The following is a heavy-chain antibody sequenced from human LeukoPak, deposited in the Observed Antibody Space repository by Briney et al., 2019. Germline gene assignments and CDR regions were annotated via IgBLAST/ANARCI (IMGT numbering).Heavy chain of an antibody. V-gene: IGHV3-74*01. CDR1: GFTFSNYW. CDR3: ARAPHYSNYGPYYYGMDV. Sequence: GGSLRLSCAASGFTFSNYWIHWVRQTPGKGLEWVSHIDRDGSITSYADSAKGRFTISRDNANNTLYLQMNSLRAEDTAVYYCARAPHYSNYGPYYYGMDVWGQGTTVTVSS. CDR2: IDRDGSIT. J-gene: IGHJ6*02. D-gene: IGHD4-11*01.